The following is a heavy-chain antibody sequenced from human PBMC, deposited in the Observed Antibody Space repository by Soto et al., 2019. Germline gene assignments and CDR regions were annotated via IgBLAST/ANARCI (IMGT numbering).Heavy chain of an antibody. D-gene: IGHD6-19*01. CDR3: ARDFSSGWYSSY. CDR1: GFTFSSYS. J-gene: IGHJ4*02. CDR2: ISSTSSTI. V-gene: IGHV3-48*01. Sequence: PGGSLRLSCAASGFTFSSYSMNWVRQAPGKGLEWVANISSTSSTIYYADSVKGRFTISRDNSKNTLYLQMNSLRAEDTAVYYCARDFSSGWYSSYWGQGTLVTVSS.